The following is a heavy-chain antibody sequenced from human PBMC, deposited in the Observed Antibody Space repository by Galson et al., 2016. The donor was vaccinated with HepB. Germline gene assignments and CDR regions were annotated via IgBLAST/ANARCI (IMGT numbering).Heavy chain of an antibody. D-gene: IGHD6-13*01. CDR1: GGSISSSSYY. Sequence: SETLSLTCTVSGGSISSSSYYWGWIRQTPGKGLEWIGSIYHSGSTYYNPSLKSRVTISVDTSKNQFSLKLSSVTAADTAVYYCARHPHWAAAGTHYDYWGQGILVTVSS. CDR3: ARHPHWAAAGTHYDY. V-gene: IGHV4-39*01. CDR2: IYHSGST. J-gene: IGHJ4*02.